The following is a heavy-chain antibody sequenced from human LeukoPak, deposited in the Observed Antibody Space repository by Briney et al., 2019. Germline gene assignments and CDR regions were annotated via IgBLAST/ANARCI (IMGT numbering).Heavy chain of an antibody. CDR2: FDPEDGET. CDR1: GYTLTELS. D-gene: IGHD2-21*01. J-gene: IGHJ5*02. Sequence: GASVKVSCKVSGYTLTELSMHWVRQAPGKGLEWMGGFDPEDGETIYAQKFQGRVTMTEDTSTDTAYMELSSLRSEDTAVYYCATYQIGYNWFADWGQGTLVTVSS. V-gene: IGHV1-24*01. CDR3: ATYQIGYNWFAD.